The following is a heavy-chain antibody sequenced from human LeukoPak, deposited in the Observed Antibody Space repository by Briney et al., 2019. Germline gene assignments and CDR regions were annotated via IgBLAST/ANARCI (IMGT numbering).Heavy chain of an antibody. J-gene: IGHJ4*02. Sequence: SETLSLTCAVSGGSISSGGYTWRWIRQPPGKGLEWHGYIYHSGSTYYNPSLKSRDTISVDRSKNQFSLKLSSVTAADTAVYYCARVPYGSGSYLFDYWGQGTLVTVSS. CDR3: ARVPYGSGSYLFDY. CDR2: IYHSGST. V-gene: IGHV4-30-2*01. CDR1: GGSISSGGYT. D-gene: IGHD3-10*01.